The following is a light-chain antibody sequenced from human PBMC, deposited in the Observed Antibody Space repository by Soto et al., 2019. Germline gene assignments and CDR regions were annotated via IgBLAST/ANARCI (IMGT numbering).Light chain of an antibody. Sequence: EIGMTQSQATLSVSPGERATLSSRASQRVSTTLAWYQQKLGQAPRLLIYGASTRANGIPARFIGSGSGTEFTPTISSLQSEDFAVYHCQQYNNWPYTFGQGTKLEIK. CDR3: QQYNNWPYT. V-gene: IGKV3-15*01. CDR2: GAS. J-gene: IGKJ2*01. CDR1: QRVSTT.